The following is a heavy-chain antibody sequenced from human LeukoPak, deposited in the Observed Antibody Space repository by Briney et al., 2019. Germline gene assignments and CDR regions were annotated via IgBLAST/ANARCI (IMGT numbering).Heavy chain of an antibody. V-gene: IGHV4-38-2*02. Sequence: SETLSLTCTVSGYSISSGYYWSWLRQPPGKGLEWIAYIYHSGSANYNPALKGRVTISIDTSKNQFSLKLRSLTAADTAVYYCASVGTEEYYFDYWGQGTQVSVSS. J-gene: IGHJ4*02. D-gene: IGHD2/OR15-2a*01. CDR3: ASVGTEEYYFDY. CDR1: GYSISSGYY. CDR2: IYHSGSA.